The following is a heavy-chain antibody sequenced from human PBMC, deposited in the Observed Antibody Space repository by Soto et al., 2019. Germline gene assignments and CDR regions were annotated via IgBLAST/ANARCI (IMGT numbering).Heavy chain of an antibody. CDR1: GFTFTSYW. CDR2: INPDGSRT. Sequence: EVQLVESGGDLVQPGGSLRLSCAASGFTFTSYWMHWVRQSPGKGLVWVSRINPDGSRTSYADSVKGRFTISRDNANNTLYLQMNSLGADDTAVYYCARVAVTTYSFDYWGHGTLVTVSS. D-gene: IGHD4-17*01. CDR3: ARVAVTTYSFDY. V-gene: IGHV3-74*01. J-gene: IGHJ4*01.